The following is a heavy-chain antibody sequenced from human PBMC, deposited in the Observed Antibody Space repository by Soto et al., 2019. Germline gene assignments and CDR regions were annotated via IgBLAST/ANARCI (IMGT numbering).Heavy chain of an antibody. Sequence: QITLNESGPTLVKPTQTLTLTCTFSGFSLSTRDVGVGWIRQPPGEALEWLGVVYWDDSKTYSPSLESRLTIPKDPSKNQVVLRMTKMAPVDTATYYCARCRGGVASFWGQGTLVTVSS. CDR1: GFSLSTRDVG. J-gene: IGHJ4*02. V-gene: IGHV2-5*02. CDR2: VYWDDSK. CDR3: ARCRGGVASF. D-gene: IGHD2-2*01.